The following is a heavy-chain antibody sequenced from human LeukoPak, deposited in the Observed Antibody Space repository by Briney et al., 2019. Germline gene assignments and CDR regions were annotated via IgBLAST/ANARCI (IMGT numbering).Heavy chain of an antibody. D-gene: IGHD2-2*01. CDR1: GFTFDDYG. CDR3: ARDIVVVPAVGYFDY. V-gene: IGHV3-20*04. J-gene: IGHJ4*02. CDR2: INWNGGST. Sequence: PGGSLRLSCAASGFTFDDYGMSWVRQAPGKGLEWVSGINWNGGSTGYADSVKGRFTISRDNAKNSLYLQMNSLRAEDTALYYCARDIVVVPAVGYFDYWGQGTLVTVSS.